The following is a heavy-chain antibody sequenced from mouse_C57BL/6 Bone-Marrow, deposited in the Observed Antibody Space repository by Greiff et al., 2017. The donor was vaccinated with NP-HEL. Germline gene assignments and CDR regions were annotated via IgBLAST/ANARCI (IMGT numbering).Heavy chain of an antibody. CDR2: IDPSDSDT. Sequence: VQLQQPGAELVMPGASVKLSCKASGYTFTSYWMHWVKQRPGQGLEWIGEIDPSDSDTNYNQKFKGKSTLTVDKYSSTAYMQLSSRTSEDSAVYYCAREGNWAYYFDYWGQGTTLTVSS. CDR1: GYTFTSYW. CDR3: AREGNWAYYFDY. J-gene: IGHJ2*01. V-gene: IGHV1-69*01. D-gene: IGHD4-1*01.